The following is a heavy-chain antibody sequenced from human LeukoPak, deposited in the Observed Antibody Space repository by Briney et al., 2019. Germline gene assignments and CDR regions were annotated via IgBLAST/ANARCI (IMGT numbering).Heavy chain of an antibody. Sequence: GGSLRHSCAASGFTFSSYAMHWVRQAPGKGLEWVAVISYDGSNKYYADSVKGRFTISRDNSKNTLYLQMNSLRAEDTAVYYCARSLLRYFDWSPFDPWGQGTLITVSS. D-gene: IGHD3-9*01. CDR2: ISYDGSNK. CDR1: GFTFSSYA. V-gene: IGHV3-30*01. J-gene: IGHJ5*02. CDR3: ARSLLRYFDWSPFDP.